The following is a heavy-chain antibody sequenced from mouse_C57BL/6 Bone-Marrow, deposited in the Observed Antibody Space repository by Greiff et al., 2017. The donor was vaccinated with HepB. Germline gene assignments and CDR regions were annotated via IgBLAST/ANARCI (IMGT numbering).Heavy chain of an antibody. Sequence: QVQLQQPGAELVKPGASVKLSCKASGYTFTSYWMHWVKQRPGRGLEWIGRIDPNSGGTKYNEKFKSKATLTVDKPSSTAYMQLSSLTSEDSAVYCCAREEDSADYAWFAYWGQGTLVTVSA. CDR3: AREEDSADYAWFAY. CDR2: IDPNSGGT. V-gene: IGHV1-72*01. CDR1: GYTFTSYW. J-gene: IGHJ3*01. D-gene: IGHD3-2*02.